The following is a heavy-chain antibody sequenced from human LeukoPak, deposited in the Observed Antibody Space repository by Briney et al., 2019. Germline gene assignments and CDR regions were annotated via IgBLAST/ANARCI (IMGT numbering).Heavy chain of an antibody. V-gene: IGHV4-34*01. CDR1: GGSFSGYY. D-gene: IGHD3-10*01. CDR3: ARHFWGSYYNACNWFDP. J-gene: IGHJ5*02. CDR2: INHSGST. Sequence: SETLSLTCAVYGGSFSGYYWSWIRQPPGKGLEWIGEINHSGSTNYNPSFKSRVTISVDTSKNQFSLKLSSVTAADTAVYYCARHFWGSYYNACNWFDPWGQGTLVTVSS.